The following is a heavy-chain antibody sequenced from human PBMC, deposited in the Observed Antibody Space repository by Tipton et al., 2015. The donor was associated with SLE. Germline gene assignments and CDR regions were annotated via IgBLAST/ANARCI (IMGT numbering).Heavy chain of an antibody. CDR2: IYYTGST. CDR3: ARVDYSSSSYDY. V-gene: IGHV4-30-4*06. D-gene: IGHD6-6*01. Sequence: WSWIRQQPGKGLEWIGHIYYTGSTYYNPSLRSRTIISVDTSKRQFSLKLSSVTAADTAVYYCARVDYSSSSYDYWGQGTLVTVSS. J-gene: IGHJ4*02.